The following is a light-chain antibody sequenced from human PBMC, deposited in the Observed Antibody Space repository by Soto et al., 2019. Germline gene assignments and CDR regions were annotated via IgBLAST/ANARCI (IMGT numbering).Light chain of an antibody. Sequence: EIMLTQSPATLSVSPGERATLSCRASQSVSSSHLAWYQQKPGQAPRLLMYGASSRATGIPDRFSGGGSGADFTLTISRLEPEDFGVYYCQQYHNSILMFGQGTKVDI. CDR2: GAS. J-gene: IGKJ1*01. CDR1: QSVSSSH. CDR3: QQYHNSILM. V-gene: IGKV3-20*01.